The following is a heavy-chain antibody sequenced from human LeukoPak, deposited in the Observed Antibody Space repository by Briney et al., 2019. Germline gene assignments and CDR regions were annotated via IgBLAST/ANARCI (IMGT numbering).Heavy chain of an antibody. J-gene: IGHJ5*02. Sequence: GGSLRLSCAASGFTFSSYGMHWVRQAPGKGLEWVAFIRYDGSNKYYADSVKGRFTISRDNSKNTLYLQMNSLRAEDTAVYYCAKGGQLWGYNWFDPWGQGTLVTVSS. CDR3: AKGGQLWGYNWFDP. CDR1: GFTFSSYG. CDR2: IRYDGSNK. V-gene: IGHV3-30*02. D-gene: IGHD4/OR15-4a*01.